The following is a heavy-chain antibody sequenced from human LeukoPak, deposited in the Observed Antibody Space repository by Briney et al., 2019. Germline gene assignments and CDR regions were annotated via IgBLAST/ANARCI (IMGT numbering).Heavy chain of an antibody. CDR2: IVVGSGNT. J-gene: IGHJ3*02. V-gene: IGHV1-58*02. D-gene: IGHD2-21*01. CDR3: AANTPRVVREDAFDI. Sequence: SVKVSCKASGFTFTSSAMQWVRQARGQRLEWIGWIVVGSGNTNYAQKFQERVTITRDMSTGTAYIELSSLRSDDTAVYYCAANTPRVVREDAFDIWGQGTMLTVSS. CDR1: GFTFTSSA.